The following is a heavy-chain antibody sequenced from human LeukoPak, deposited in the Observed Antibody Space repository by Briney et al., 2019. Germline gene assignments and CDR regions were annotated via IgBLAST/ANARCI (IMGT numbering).Heavy chain of an antibody. CDR3: ASPGAAAGYYYYYMDV. CDR1: GFTFSSYS. V-gene: IGHV3-21*04. CDR2: ISSSSSYI. J-gene: IGHJ6*03. Sequence: PGGSLRLSCAASGFTFSSYSMNWVRQAPGKGLEWVSSISSSSSYIYYADSVKGRFTISRDNAKNSLYLQMNSLRAEDTAVYYCASPGAAAGYYYYYMDVWGKGTTVTVSS. D-gene: IGHD6-13*01.